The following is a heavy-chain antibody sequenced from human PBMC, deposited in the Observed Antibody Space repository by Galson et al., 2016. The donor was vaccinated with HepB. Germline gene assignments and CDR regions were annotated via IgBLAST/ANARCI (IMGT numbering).Heavy chain of an antibody. D-gene: IGHD2-2*02. CDR1: GFTFSNAW. CDR3: ATLGLVPVTIGLYHYAMDV. J-gene: IGHJ6*02. V-gene: IGHV3-15*07. CDR2: IQSKTDGGTT. Sequence: SLRLSCAASGFTFSNAWVNWVRQVPGKGLEWVGRIQSKTDGGTTDYAAPAKGRFTISRDESKNTLYLQMNSLKTEDTAVYYCATLGLVPVTIGLYHYAMDVWGQGTSVTVSS.